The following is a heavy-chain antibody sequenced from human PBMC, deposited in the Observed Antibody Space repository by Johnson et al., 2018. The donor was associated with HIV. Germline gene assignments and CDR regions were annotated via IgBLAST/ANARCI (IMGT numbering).Heavy chain of an antibody. Sequence: QVQLVESGGGVVQPGGSLRLSCAASGFTFSSYGMHWVRQAPGKGLEWVAFIRYDGSNKYYADSVKGRFTISSDNYKDTLYLQMNSLRAEDTAVYYCPVDTEAFDIWGKGTMVTVSS. V-gene: IGHV3-30*02. D-gene: IGHD1-14*01. CDR3: PVDTEAFDI. J-gene: IGHJ3*02. CDR1: GFTFSSYG. CDR2: IRYDGSNK.